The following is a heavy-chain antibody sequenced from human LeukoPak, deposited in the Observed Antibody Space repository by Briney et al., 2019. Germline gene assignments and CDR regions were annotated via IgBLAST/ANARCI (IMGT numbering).Heavy chain of an antibody. D-gene: IGHD2-8*02. Sequence: PGGSLRLSCAASGFTFSSYAMHWVRQAPGKGLEWVAVISYDGSNKYYADSVKGRFTISRDNAKNTLYLQMNSLRVEDAAVYYCTRVQTGRSGLMDVWGRGTTVSVS. V-gene: IGHV3-30-3*01. CDR3: TRVQTGRSGLMDV. CDR1: GFTFSSYA. CDR2: ISYDGSNK. J-gene: IGHJ6*02.